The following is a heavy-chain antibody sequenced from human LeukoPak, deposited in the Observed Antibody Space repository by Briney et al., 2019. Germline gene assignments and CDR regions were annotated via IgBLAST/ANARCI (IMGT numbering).Heavy chain of an antibody. CDR2: IYYNGST. D-gene: IGHD3-9*01. CDR3: ARDTGSNYDVLSGPNWFDP. CDR1: GGSISSGGYY. J-gene: IGHJ5*02. Sequence: SETLSLTCTVSGGSISSGGYYWSWICQHPGKGLEWIGYIYYNGSTYYNPSLKSRITISVDTSKNQFSLKLSSVTAADTALYYCARDTGSNYDVLSGPNWFDPWGQGTLVTVSS. V-gene: IGHV4-31*03.